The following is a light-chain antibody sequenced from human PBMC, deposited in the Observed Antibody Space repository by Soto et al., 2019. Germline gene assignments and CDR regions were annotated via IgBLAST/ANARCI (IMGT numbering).Light chain of an antibody. Sequence: DIQMTQSPSSLSASVGDRVTITCRASQTISTYLNWYQQEPGKAPKLLIYAASSMQSGVPSRFSGSRSGTDFTLTISSLQPEDFAAYYCQQSHGIPYTFGLGTKLEIK. CDR2: AAS. CDR3: QQSHGIPYT. CDR1: QTISTY. V-gene: IGKV1-39*01. J-gene: IGKJ2*01.